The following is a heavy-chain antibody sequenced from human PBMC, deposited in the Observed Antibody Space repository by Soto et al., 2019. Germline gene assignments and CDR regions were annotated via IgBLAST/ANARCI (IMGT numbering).Heavy chain of an antibody. Sequence: SETLSLTCTVSGSSISSSSYYWGWIRQPPGKGLEWIGSIYYSGSTYYNPSLKRRVTISVDTSKNQFSLKLRSVTAADTAVYFCARRRMSMVRGVMTGPHFDYWGQGTLVTVSS. CDR2: IYYSGST. J-gene: IGHJ4*02. D-gene: IGHD3-10*01. CDR1: GSSISSSSYY. V-gene: IGHV4-39*01. CDR3: ARRRMSMVRGVMTGPHFDY.